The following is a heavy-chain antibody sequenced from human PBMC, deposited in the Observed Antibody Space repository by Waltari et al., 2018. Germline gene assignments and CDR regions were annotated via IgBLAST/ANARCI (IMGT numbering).Heavy chain of an antibody. J-gene: IGHJ6*02. CDR1: GGSISSSSYY. CDR3: ARVARYCSSTSCYRNYYYGMDV. Sequence: QLQLQESGPGLVKPSETLSLTCTVSGGSISSSSYYWGWIRQPPGKGLEWIGSIYYSGSTYYNPSLKSRVTISVDTSKNQFSLKLSSVTAADTAVYYCARVARYCSSTSCYRNYYYGMDVWGQGTTVTVSS. CDR2: IYYSGST. D-gene: IGHD2-2*01. V-gene: IGHV4-39*07.